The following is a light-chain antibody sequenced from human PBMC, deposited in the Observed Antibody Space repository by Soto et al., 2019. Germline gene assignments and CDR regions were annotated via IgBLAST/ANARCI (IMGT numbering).Light chain of an antibody. V-gene: IGKV1-5*01. CDR3: QQYNSFRTWT. CDR1: QSISSW. J-gene: IGKJ1*01. Sequence: DIPMTQSPSTLSASVGDRVTITCRASQSISSWLAWYQQKPGKAPKLLIYDASNLETGVPSRFSGSGSGTEFTLTISGLQPDDFAAYYCQQYNSFRTWTFGRGTKVEIK. CDR2: DAS.